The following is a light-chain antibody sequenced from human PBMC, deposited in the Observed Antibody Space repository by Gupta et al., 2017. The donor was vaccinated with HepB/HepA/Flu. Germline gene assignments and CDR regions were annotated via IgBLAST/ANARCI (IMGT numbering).Light chain of an antibody. CDR2: EAT. J-gene: IGKJ5*01. CDR3: QKRSKWPPIT. CDR1: QSFSSY. Sequence: EIVLTQSPATLSLSPGVRATQSCRASQSFSSYLAWYQQKPGQAPRLLIYEATNRATGIPARFSGSGSGTDFTLNISSLEPEDYAVYYWQKRSKWPPITFGQGTRLEIK. V-gene: IGKV3-11*01.